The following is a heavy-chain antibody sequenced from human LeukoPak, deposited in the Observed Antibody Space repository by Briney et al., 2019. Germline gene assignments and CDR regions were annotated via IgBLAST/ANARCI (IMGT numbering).Heavy chain of an antibody. CDR3: TSVGFGPYYFDN. Sequence: GALELSCAVSEFPFSKAWVGWGRQAPGKGRGGGVRIKGKTDGGTTDYAAPVKGRFTISRDDSKNTLYLQMNSLKTEDTAVYYCTSVGFGPYYFDNWGQGTLVTVSS. CDR2: IKGKTDGGTT. V-gene: IGHV3-15*01. J-gene: IGHJ4*02. CDR1: EFPFSKAW. D-gene: IGHD3-10*01.